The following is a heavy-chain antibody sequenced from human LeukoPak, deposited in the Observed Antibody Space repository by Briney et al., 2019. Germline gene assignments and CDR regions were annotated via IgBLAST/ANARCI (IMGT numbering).Heavy chain of an antibody. D-gene: IGHD3-22*01. CDR2: ISSSSSTI. CDR3: ARGSARITMIVVVPSSDY. J-gene: IGHJ4*02. V-gene: IGHV3-48*01. Sequence: GGSLRLSCAASGFTFSSYSMNWVRQAPGKGLEWVSYISSSSSTIYYADSVKGRLTISRDNAKNSLYLQMNSLRAEDTAVYYCARGSARITMIVVVPSSDYWGQGTLVTVSS. CDR1: GFTFSSYS.